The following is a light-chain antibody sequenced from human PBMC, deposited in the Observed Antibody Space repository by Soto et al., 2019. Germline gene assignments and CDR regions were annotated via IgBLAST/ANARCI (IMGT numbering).Light chain of an antibody. CDR2: DVS. CDR1: SSDVGGYKY. J-gene: IGLJ2*01. V-gene: IGLV2-14*03. CDR3: GSYTSSTLV. Sequence: QSALTQPASVSGSPGQSITISCTGSSSDVGGYKYVSWYQQHPGKAPRLIIFDVSNRPSGVSTRFSGSKSGNTASLTISGLQAEDEADYYCGSYTSSTLVFGGGTQLTVL.